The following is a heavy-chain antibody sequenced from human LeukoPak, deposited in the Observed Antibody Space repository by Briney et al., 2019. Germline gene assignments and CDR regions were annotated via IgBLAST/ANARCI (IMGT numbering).Heavy chain of an antibody. D-gene: IGHD2-21*02. CDR3: AKVPGGGDSFYYYYGMDV. V-gene: IGHV3-23*01. CDR1: GFTFSSYA. CDR2: ISGSGGST. Sequence: GGSLRLSCAASGFTFSSYAKSWVRQAPGKGLEWVSAISGSGGSTYYADSVKGRFTISRDNSKNTLYLQMNSLRAEDTAVYYCAKVPGGGDSFYYYYGMDVWGQGTTVTVSS. J-gene: IGHJ6*02.